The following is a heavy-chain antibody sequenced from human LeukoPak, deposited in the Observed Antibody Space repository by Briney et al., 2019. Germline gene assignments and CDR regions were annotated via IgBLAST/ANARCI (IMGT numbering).Heavy chain of an antibody. D-gene: IGHD3-22*01. CDR3: ARNNYYDSSSYPYYFDY. CDR2: IYYSGSP. V-gene: IGHV4-39*01. Sequence: SETLSLTCTVSGGSISSSSYYWGWIRQPPGKGLEWIGSIYYSGSPYYNPSLKSRVTIPVDTSKTQFSLKLSSVTAADTAVYYCARNNYYDSSSYPYYFDYWGQGTLVTVSS. J-gene: IGHJ4*02. CDR1: GGSISSSSYY.